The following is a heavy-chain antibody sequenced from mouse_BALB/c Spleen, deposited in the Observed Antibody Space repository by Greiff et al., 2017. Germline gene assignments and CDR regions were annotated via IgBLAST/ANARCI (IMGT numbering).Heavy chain of an antibody. Sequence: VQLKQSGPGLVKPSQSLSLTCSVTGYSITSGYYWNWIRQFPGNKLEWMGYISYDGSNNYNPSLKNRISITRDTSKNQFFLKLNSVTTEDTATYYCAREGSGYRAYWGQGTLVTVSA. CDR3: AREGSGYRAY. J-gene: IGHJ3*01. CDR1: GYSITSGYY. CDR2: ISYDGSN. D-gene: IGHD2-14*01. V-gene: IGHV3-6*02.